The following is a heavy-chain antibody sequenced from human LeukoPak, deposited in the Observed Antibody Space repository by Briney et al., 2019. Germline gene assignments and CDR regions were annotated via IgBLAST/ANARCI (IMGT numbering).Heavy chain of an antibody. D-gene: IGHD4-17*01. CDR2: IYYSGST. CDR1: GGSVSSSSYY. J-gene: IGHJ5*02. Sequence: SETLSLTCTVSGGSVSSSSYYWGWIRQPPGKGLEWIGSIYYSGSTYYNPSLKSRVTISVDTSKNQFSLKLSSVTAADTAVYYCARHASLYGDYGGFDPWGQGTLVTVSS. CDR3: ARHASLYGDYGGFDP. V-gene: IGHV4-39*01.